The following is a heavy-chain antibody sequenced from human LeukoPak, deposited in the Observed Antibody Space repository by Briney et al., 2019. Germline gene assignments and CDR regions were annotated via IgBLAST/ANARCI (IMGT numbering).Heavy chain of an antibody. D-gene: IGHD5-12*01. J-gene: IGHJ5*02. CDR3: ASHGGYSGYAQGYSSGWYANWFDP. CDR1: GGSFSGYY. V-gene: IGHV4-59*08. CDR2: IYYSGST. Sequence: PSETLSLTCAVYGGSFSGYYWSWIRQPPGKGLEWIGCIYYSGSTNYNPSLKSRVTISVDTSKNQFSLKLSSVTAAATAVYYCASHGGYSGYAQGYSSGWYANWFDPWGQGTLVTVSS.